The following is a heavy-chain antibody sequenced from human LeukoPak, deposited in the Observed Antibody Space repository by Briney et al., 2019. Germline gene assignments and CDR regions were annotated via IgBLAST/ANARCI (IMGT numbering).Heavy chain of an antibody. V-gene: IGHV1-46*01. CDR2: INPSGGST. D-gene: IGHD6-13*01. J-gene: IGHJ2*01. Sequence: ASVKVSCKASGYSFTSCYIHWVRQAPGQGLEWMGIINPSGGSTTYAQKFQGRLTMTRDTSTSTVYMELSSLRSEDTAVYYCAGAHSSRRSYDLWYFDFWGRGTLVTVSS. CDR1: GYSFTSCY. CDR3: AGAHSSRRSYDLWYFDF.